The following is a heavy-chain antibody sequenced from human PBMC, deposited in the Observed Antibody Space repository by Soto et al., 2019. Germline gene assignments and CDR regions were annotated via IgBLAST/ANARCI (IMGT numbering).Heavy chain of an antibody. CDR3: ARDRGYYDNSGPTYNWFDP. D-gene: IGHD3-22*01. CDR2: IYTGVTT. CDR1: GFTVSSNS. J-gene: IGHJ5*02. Sequence: GGSLRLSCAASGFTVSSNSMSWVRQAPGKGLEWVASIYTGVTTYYADSVKGRFTIYRDNSKNTLYLEMNSLRVEDTALYYCARDRGYYDNSGPTYNWFDPWGQGTLVTVSS. V-gene: IGHV3-53*01.